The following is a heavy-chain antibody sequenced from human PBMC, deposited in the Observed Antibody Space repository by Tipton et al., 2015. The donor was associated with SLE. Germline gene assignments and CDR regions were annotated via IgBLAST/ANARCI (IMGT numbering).Heavy chain of an antibody. Sequence: TLSLTCAVYGGSFSGNYWSWIRQPPGKGLEWIGEINHSGSTNYNPSLKSRVTISVDTSKNQFSLKLSSVTAADTAVYYCARENSGWQRGPFDYWGQGTLVTVSS. CDR3: ARENSGWQRGPFDY. CDR1: GGSFSGNY. J-gene: IGHJ4*02. D-gene: IGHD6-19*01. CDR2: INHSGST. V-gene: IGHV4-34*01.